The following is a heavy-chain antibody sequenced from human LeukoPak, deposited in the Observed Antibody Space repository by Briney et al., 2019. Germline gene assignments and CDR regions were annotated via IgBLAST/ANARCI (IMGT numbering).Heavy chain of an antibody. CDR3: ARGSYNFDY. CDR2: IYYSGST. J-gene: IGHJ4*02. D-gene: IGHD3-10*01. Sequence: SETLSLTCIVSGGSIGSYYWSWIRQPPGRGLEWIGFIYYSGSTNYNPSLKSRVTISVDTSKSQFSLKLNSVTAADTAVYYCARGSYNFDYWGQGTLVTVSS. CDR1: GGSIGSYY. V-gene: IGHV4-59*01.